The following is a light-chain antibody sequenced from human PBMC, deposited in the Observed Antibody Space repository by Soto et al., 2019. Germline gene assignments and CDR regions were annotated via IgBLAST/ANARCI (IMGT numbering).Light chain of an antibody. Sequence: EIVMTQSPGTLSLSPGERATLSCRASQSVSTNLAWYQQIPGQAPRLLIYGASTRATGIPARFSGSGSGTEFTLAISSLQSEDFAVYYGQQYNDWPPTVGRGTKVEIK. J-gene: IGKJ1*01. CDR3: QQYNDWPPT. CDR1: QSVSTN. CDR2: GAS. V-gene: IGKV3-15*01.